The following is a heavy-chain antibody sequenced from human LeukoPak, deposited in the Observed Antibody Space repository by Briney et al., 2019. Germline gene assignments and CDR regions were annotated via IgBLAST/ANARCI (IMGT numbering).Heavy chain of an antibody. CDR3: ARDLGDGYNDY. V-gene: IGHV4-59*01. CDR2: IYYSGST. D-gene: IGHD5-24*01. Sequence: SETLSLTCTVSGGSISSYYWSWTRQPPGKGLEWIGYIYYSGSTNYNPSLKSRVTISVDTSKNQFSLKLSSVTAADTAVYYCARDLGDGYNDYWGQGTLVTVSS. CDR1: GGSISSYY. J-gene: IGHJ4*02.